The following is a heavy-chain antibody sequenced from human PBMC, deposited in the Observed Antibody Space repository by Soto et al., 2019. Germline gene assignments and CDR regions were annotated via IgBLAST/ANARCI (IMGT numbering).Heavy chain of an antibody. CDR2: IIPILGIA. Sequence: QVQLVQSGAEVKKPGSSVKVSCKASGGTFSSYTISWVRPAPGQGLEWLGRIIPILGIANYAQKFQGRVTMNADRPTSTADREMSSLRSEDTAEDDSARDKGDDMLTGDYGMDVWGQGTTVTVFS. J-gene: IGHJ6*01. CDR3: ARDKGDDMLTGDYGMDV. CDR1: GGTFSSYT. V-gene: IGHV1-69*08. D-gene: IGHD3-9*01.